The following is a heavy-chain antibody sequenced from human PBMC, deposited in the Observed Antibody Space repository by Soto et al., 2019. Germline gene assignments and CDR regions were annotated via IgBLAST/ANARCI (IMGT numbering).Heavy chain of an antibody. D-gene: IGHD2-15*01. CDR1: GGSISSSSYY. CDR3: ERLYEYCSCGSCYAYYYYGMDV. CDR2: IDYSGST. Sequence: QLQLQESGPGLVKPSQTLSLTCTVSGGSISSSSYYWGWIRQPPGKGLEWIGSIDYSGSTYYNPALKSRVTISLNKSKNQFSLKLVSVIAENTAVYYCERLYEYCSCGSCYAYYYYGMDVWGQGTTVTVSS. J-gene: IGHJ6*01. V-gene: IGHV4-39*01.